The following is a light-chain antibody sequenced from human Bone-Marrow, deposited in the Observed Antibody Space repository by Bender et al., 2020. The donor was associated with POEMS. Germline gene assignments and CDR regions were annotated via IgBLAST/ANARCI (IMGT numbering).Light chain of an antibody. Sequence: SYELTQPPSVSVSPGQTARITCSGDALPKQYAYWYQQKPGQAPVLVIYKDTGRPSGIPERFSGSSSGTTVTLTISGLQAEDEADYYCQSADSSGTYVGFGGGTKLTVL. V-gene: IGLV3-25*03. CDR1: ALPKQY. J-gene: IGLJ2*01. CDR2: KDT. CDR3: QSADSSGTYVG.